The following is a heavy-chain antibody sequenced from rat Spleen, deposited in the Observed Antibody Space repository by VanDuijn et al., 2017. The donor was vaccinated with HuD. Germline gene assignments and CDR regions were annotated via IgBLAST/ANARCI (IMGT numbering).Heavy chain of an antibody. CDR2: IWTGGNT. Sequence: QVQLKESGPGLVQPSQTLSLTCTVPGFSLSNYGVIGVRQPPGKGLEWMGVIWTGGNTDYNSALKSRLSISRDTSKSQVFLKMNSLQSEDTAMYFCARWKYTTDWFAYWGQGTLVTVSS. V-gene: IGHV2-16*01. CDR3: ARWKYTTDWFAY. CDR1: GFSLSNYG. J-gene: IGHJ3*01. D-gene: IGHD1-6*01.